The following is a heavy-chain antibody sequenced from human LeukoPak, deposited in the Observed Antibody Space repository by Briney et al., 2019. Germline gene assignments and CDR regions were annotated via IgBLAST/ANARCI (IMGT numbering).Heavy chain of an antibody. Sequence: SATLSLTCTLSCGSISIGGYYWSWIRQHPGKGLESIVYIYNSTRNYYNPSLKRLVTTSVDTTKNQFPQKLSSVAAAAAAVYYCTRSKYLNGYWGQGTLVTVSS. V-gene: IGHV4-31*01. J-gene: IGHJ4*02. CDR3: TRSKYLNGY. D-gene: IGHD2-2*01. CDR2: IYNSTRN. CDR1: CGSISIGGYY.